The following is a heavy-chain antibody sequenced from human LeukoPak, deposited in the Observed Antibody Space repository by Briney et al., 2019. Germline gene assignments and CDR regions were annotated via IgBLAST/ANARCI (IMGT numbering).Heavy chain of an antibody. V-gene: IGHV3-30*02. Sequence: GGSLRLSCAASGFTFSSYGVHWVRQAPGKGLEWVAFIRYDGSNKYYADSVKGRFTISRDNSKNTLYLQMNSLRAEDTAVYYCALVPAAAYYYYYMDVWGKGTTVTVSS. D-gene: IGHD2-2*01. CDR3: ALVPAAAYYYYYMDV. CDR2: IRYDGSNK. CDR1: GFTFSSYG. J-gene: IGHJ6*03.